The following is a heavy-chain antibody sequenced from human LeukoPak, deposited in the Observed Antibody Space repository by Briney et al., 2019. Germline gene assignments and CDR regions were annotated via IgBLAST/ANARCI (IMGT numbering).Heavy chain of an antibody. Sequence: SETLSLICSVSGGSIITSRYYWGWICQPPGKGLVWFGNFSYSGGSYYNPSLKSRVTISVDTTENQFSLKLTSVTATETAVYYCAAIAMAPTKYFDYWGQGMLVTVSS. CDR2: FSYSGGS. CDR1: GGSIITSRYY. V-gene: IGHV4-39*01. J-gene: IGHJ4*02. D-gene: IGHD5-24*01. CDR3: AAIAMAPTKYFDY.